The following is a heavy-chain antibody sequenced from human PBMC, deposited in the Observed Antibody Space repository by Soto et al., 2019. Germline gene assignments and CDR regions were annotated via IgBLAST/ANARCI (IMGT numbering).Heavy chain of an antibody. Sequence: ASVKVSCKASGDSVSNDYLHWVRQAPGQGFEWLGLISPFGGATAYAQRFKGRVTVTMDKSSTAFYLELSSLRSDDTAVYYCAKGRGGKTVANFGMDVWGQGVTVTVSS. J-gene: IGHJ6*02. CDR1: GDSVSNDY. D-gene: IGHD3-16*01. V-gene: IGHV1-46*01. CDR3: AKGRGGKTVANFGMDV. CDR2: ISPFGGAT.